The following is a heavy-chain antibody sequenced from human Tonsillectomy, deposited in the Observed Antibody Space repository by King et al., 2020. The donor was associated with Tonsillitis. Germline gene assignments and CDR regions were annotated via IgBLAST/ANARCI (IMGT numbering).Heavy chain of an antibody. Sequence: VQLVESGGGVVQPGRSLRLSCAASGFTFSSYGMHWVRQAPGKGLEWVAVISYDGSNKYYADSVKGRFTISRDNSKNTLYLQMNSLRAEDTAVYYCAKVSVLRYFDWLFSEFAYWGQGTLVTVSS. D-gene: IGHD3-9*01. CDR2: ISYDGSNK. J-gene: IGHJ4*02. CDR3: AKVSVLRYFDWLFSEFAY. V-gene: IGHV3-30*18. CDR1: GFTFSSYG.